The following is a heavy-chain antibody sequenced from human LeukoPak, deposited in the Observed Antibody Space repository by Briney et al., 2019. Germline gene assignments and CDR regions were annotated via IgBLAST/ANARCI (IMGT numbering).Heavy chain of an antibody. V-gene: IGHV3-23*01. CDR1: GFTFSDYA. Sequence: GGSLRLFCAASGFTFSDYAMIWLPQAPGKGLECVPAISGSGTSTYYSGSVKGRFTISRDKSKNTLYLQMNSLRAEDRAVYYCAKVSSSWYYFDYWGQGILVTVSS. CDR3: AKVSSSWYYFDY. D-gene: IGHD6-13*01. CDR2: ISGSGTST. J-gene: IGHJ4*02.